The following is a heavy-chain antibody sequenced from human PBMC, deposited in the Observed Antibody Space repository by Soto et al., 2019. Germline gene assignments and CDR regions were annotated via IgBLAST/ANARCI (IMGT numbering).Heavy chain of an antibody. CDR2: INAGNGNT. D-gene: IGHD1-26*01. Sequence: QVQLVQSGAEVKKPGASVKVSCKASGYTFTSYAMHWVRQAPGQRLEWMGWINAGNGNTKYSQKFQGRVTISRDTSESTAYMELSSLRSEDTAVYYCASEYRGSYEYDYSYGMAVWGQGTTVTVSS. V-gene: IGHV1-3*01. CDR3: ASEYRGSYEYDYSYGMAV. CDR1: GYTFTSYA. J-gene: IGHJ6*02.